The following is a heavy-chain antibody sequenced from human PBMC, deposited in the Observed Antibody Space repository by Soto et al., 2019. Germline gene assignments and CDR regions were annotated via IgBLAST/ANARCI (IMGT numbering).Heavy chain of an antibody. CDR2: IYYSGST. V-gene: IGHV4-31*03. CDR3: ARDGRYKNCSGGSCYSRVFWFDP. J-gene: IGHJ5*02. D-gene: IGHD2-15*01. Sequence: QVQLQESGPGLVKPSQTLSLTCTVSGGSISSGGYYWSWIRQHPGKGLEWIGYIYYSGSTYYNPSLKSRVTISVDTSKNQFSLKLSSVTAADTAVYYCARDGRYKNCSGGSCYSRVFWFDPWGQGTLVTVSS. CDR1: GGSISSGGYY.